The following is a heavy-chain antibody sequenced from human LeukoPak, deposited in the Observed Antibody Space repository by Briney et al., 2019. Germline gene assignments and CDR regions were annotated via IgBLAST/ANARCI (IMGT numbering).Heavy chain of an antibody. V-gene: IGHV3-30*18. CDR3: AKEFNRGLPDY. CDR2: ISYDGSNE. D-gene: IGHD2-21*01. CDR1: GFTFSTYG. J-gene: IGHJ4*02. Sequence: GGSLRLSCAASGFTFSTYGMHWVRQAPGKGLEWVAVISYDGSNEYYADSVKGRFTTSRDNSKNTLYLQMSSLRAEDTAVYYCAKEFNRGLPDYWGQGTLVTVPS.